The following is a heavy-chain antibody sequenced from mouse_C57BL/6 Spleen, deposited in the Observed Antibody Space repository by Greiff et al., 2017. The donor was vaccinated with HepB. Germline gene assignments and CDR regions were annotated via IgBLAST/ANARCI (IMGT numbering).Heavy chain of an antibody. Sequence: EVKVVESGPGMVKPSQSLSLTCTVTGYSITSGYDWHWIRHFPGNKLEWMGYISYSGSTNYNPSLKSRISITHDTSKNHFFLKLNSVTTEDTATYYCARDGYYGGFAYWGQGTLVTVSA. V-gene: IGHV3-1*01. CDR2: ISYSGST. CDR1: GYSITSGYD. J-gene: IGHJ3*01. CDR3: ARDGYYGGFAY. D-gene: IGHD2-3*01.